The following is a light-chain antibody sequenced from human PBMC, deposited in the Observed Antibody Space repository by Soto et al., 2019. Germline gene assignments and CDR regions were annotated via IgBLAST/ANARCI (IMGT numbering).Light chain of an antibody. CDR2: DAS. J-gene: IGKJ1*01. CDR3: QQYNVNPWT. V-gene: IGKV3-11*01. CDR1: QSVSSY. Sequence: EIVLTQSPATLSLSPGERATLSCWASQSVSSYLAWYQHKPGQAPRLLIYDASNRATGIPARFSGSGSGTEFTLTISSLQPDDFATYYCQQYNVNPWTFGQGTKVDIK.